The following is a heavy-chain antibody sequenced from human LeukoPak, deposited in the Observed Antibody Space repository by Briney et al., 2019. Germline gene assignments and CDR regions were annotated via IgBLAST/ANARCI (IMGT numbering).Heavy chain of an antibody. V-gene: IGHV4-59*01. CDR1: GGSISSYS. D-gene: IGHD1-1*01. CDR2: ISHSGTT. CDR3: ARVRPEGGSIDFDY. Sequence: SETLSLTCIVSGGSISSYSWNWIRQSPGKGLEWVGYISHSGTTSYNSSLKSRVTISVDTSKNQLSLKLTSVTAADTAVYYCARVRPEGGSIDFDYWGQGTLVTVSS. J-gene: IGHJ4*02.